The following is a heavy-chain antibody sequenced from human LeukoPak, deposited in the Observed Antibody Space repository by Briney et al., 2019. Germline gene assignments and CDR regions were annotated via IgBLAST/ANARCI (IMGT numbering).Heavy chain of an antibody. Sequence: GGSLRLSCAASGFTFDDYAMHWVRQAPGKGLEWVSGISWNSGSIGYADSVKGRFTISRDNAKNSLYLQMNGLRAEDTALYYCAKDYSSGWNTDDAFDIWGQGTMVTVSS. D-gene: IGHD6-19*01. J-gene: IGHJ3*02. CDR3: AKDYSSGWNTDDAFDI. CDR1: GFTFDDYA. V-gene: IGHV3-9*01. CDR2: ISWNSGSI.